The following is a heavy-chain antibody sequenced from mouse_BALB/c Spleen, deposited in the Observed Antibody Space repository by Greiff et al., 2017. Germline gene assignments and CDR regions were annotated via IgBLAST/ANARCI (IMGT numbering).Heavy chain of an antibody. D-gene: IGHD2-10*02. Sequence: EVQLVESGGGLVQPGGSLKLSCAASGFTFSSYTMSWVRQTPEKRLEWVAYISNGGGSTYYPDTVKGRFTISRDNAKNTLYLQMSSLKSEDTAMYYCARQEYGNHYFDYWGQGTTLTVSS. V-gene: IGHV5-12-2*01. CDR3: ARQEYGNHYFDY. J-gene: IGHJ2*01. CDR2: ISNGGGST. CDR1: GFTFSSYT.